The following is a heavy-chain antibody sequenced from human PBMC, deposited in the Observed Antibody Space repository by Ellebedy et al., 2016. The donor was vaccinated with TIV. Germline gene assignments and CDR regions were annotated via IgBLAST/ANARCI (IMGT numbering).Heavy chain of an antibody. Sequence: GGSLRLSCAASGFSFGSYSMSWVRQAPGKGLEWVACISNSGTYIYYADSVRGRFTISRDNAKNSLYLQMNSLRAEDTAVYYCARDLSPRERFGDDDAFDIWGHGVMVPVSS. V-gene: IGHV3-21*01. CDR3: ARDLSPRERFGDDDAFDI. CDR1: GFSFGSYS. J-gene: IGHJ3*02. D-gene: IGHD1-1*01. CDR2: ISNSGTYI.